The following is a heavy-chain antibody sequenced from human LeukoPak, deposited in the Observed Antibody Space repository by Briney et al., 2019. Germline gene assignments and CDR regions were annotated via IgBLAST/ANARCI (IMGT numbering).Heavy chain of an antibody. J-gene: IGHJ4*02. CDR2: ISYDGSNK. D-gene: IGHD3-16*02. Sequence: SGGSLRLSCAASGFTFSSYAMHWVRQAPGKRLEWVAVISYDGSNKYYADSVKGRFTISRDNSKNTLYLQMNSLRAEDTAVYYCARDHYDYVWGSYRLGYWGQGTLVTVSS. CDR1: GFTFSSYA. CDR3: ARDHYDYVWGSYRLGY. V-gene: IGHV3-30-3*01.